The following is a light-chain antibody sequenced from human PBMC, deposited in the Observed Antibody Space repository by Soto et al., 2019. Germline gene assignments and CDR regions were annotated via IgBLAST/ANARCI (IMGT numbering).Light chain of an antibody. V-gene: IGLV4-60*02. CDR2: LEGSGSY. J-gene: IGLJ1*01. Sequence: QSVLTQSSSASASLGSSVSLTCTLSSGHSSYIIAWHQQQPGKAPRYLMKLEGSGSYNKGSGVPDRFSGSSSGADRYLTISNLQFEDEADYYCETWGSNTYVFGTGTKLTVL. CDR3: ETWGSNTYV. CDR1: SGHSSYI.